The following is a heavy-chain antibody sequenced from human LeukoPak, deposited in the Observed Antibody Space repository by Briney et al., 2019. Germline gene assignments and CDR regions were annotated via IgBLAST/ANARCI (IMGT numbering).Heavy chain of an antibody. CDR2: IYPGDSDT. V-gene: IGHV5-51*01. Sequence: GESLKISCKGSGYSFTSYWIGWVGQMPGKGLEWMGIIYPGDSDTRYSPSFQGQVTISADKSISTAYLQWSSLKASDTAMYYCARRSARYCSGGSCYSRGSYYYYYMDVWGKGTTVTVSS. CDR1: GYSFTSYW. CDR3: ARRSARYCSGGSCYSRGSYYYYYMDV. D-gene: IGHD2-15*01. J-gene: IGHJ6*03.